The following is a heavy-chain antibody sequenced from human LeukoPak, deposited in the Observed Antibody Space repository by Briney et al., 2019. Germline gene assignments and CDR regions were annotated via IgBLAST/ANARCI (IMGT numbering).Heavy chain of an antibody. CDR1: GFTFSSYG. V-gene: IGHV3-30*02. CDR3: AKDHNSRWELLGY. Sequence: GGSQRLSCAASGFTFSSYGMHWVRQAPGKGLEWVAFTRYDGSNKYYADSVKGRFTISRDNSKNTLYLQMNSLRAEDTAVYYCAKDHNSRWELLGYWGQGTLVTVSS. D-gene: IGHD1-26*01. J-gene: IGHJ4*02. CDR2: TRYDGSNK.